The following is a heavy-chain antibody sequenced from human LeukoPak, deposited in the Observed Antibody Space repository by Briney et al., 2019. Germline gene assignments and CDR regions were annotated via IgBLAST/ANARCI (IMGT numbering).Heavy chain of an antibody. D-gene: IGHD2-8*01. Sequence: PGGSLRLSCAVSGFSLTEYSMHWVRQAPGKGLEWVAVISFDGSSKYYADSVKGRFTISRDSSKNTLYLQMNGLRTEDTAVYYCARDRHCVNGVCHSPPGMDVWGQGTTVTVSS. J-gene: IGHJ6*02. V-gene: IGHV3-30*03. CDR1: GFSLTEYS. CDR2: ISFDGSSK. CDR3: ARDRHCVNGVCHSPPGMDV.